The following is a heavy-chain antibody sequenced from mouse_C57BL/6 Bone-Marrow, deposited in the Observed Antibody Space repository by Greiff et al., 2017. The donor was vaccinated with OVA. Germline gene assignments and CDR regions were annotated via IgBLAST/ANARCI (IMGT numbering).Heavy chain of an antibody. D-gene: IGHD1-1*01. CDR3: ARPSSGSSYGFAY. V-gene: IGHV1-55*01. CDR2: IYPGSGST. Sequence: QVQLKESGAELVKPGASVKMSCKASGYTFTSYWITWVKQRPGQGLEWIGDIYPGSGSTNYNEKFKSKATLTVDTSSSTAYMQLSSLTSEDSAVYYCARPSSGSSYGFAYWGQGTLVTVSA. J-gene: IGHJ3*01. CDR1: GYTFTSYW.